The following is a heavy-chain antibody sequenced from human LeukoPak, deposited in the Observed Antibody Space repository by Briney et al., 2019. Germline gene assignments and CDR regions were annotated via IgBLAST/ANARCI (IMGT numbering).Heavy chain of an antibody. J-gene: IGHJ3*02. CDR1: RFTFSDYY. CDR3: ARARTLAGARVYGFDM. Sequence: PGGSLRLSCAASRFTFSDYYMSWIRQAPGKGLEWVSCIDNSSGYKKYADSVKGRFTISRDNAQNSLFLQMNSLSAEDTAVYYCARARTLAGARVYGFDMWGQGTMVTVSS. D-gene: IGHD6-19*01. CDR2: IDNSSGYK. V-gene: IGHV3-11*05.